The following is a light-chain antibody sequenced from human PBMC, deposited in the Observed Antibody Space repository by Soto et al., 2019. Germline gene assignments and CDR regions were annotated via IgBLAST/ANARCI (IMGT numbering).Light chain of an antibody. CDR3: SSWDASLNGYV. CDR2: NSY. J-gene: IGLJ1*01. V-gene: IGLV1-44*01. CDR1: SSNIGSKT. Sequence: QSVLTKPPSATGTPGERVTISCSGSSSNIGSKTVNWYQQLPGTAPKLLIYNSYQRPSGVPDRFSASKSGTSASLAISGLQSEDEADYYCSSWDASLNGYVFGTGTKVTVL.